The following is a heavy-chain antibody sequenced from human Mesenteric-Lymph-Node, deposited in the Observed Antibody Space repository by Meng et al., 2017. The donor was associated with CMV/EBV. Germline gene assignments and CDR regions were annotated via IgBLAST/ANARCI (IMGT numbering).Heavy chain of an antibody. CDR3: AKSRSSTPGIVDD. D-gene: IGHD2/OR15-2a*01. J-gene: IGHJ4*02. CDR1: GVSVTSGAYH. V-gene: IGHV4-61*08. Sequence: VELQESGPGLVNPSEALLPLWIVPGVSVTSGAYHWSWIRQSPGKGLEWIGYIYGTGITIYNPSLKSRVTILLETSKNQFSLKLNSVTTADTAVYYCAKSRSSTPGIVDDWGQGTLVTVSS. CDR2: IYGTGIT.